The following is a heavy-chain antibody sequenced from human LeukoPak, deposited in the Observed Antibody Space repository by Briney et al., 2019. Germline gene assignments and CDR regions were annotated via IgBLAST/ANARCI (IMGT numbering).Heavy chain of an antibody. Sequence: GGSLRLSCAASGFTFSDYYMSWVRQAPGKGLEWVSYISSSGSTIYYADSVKGRFTISRDNAKNSLYLQMNSLRAEDTAVYYCAYCSSTSCSYYYYYYMDVWGKGTTVTVSS. V-gene: IGHV3-11*04. J-gene: IGHJ6*03. CDR2: ISSSGSTI. D-gene: IGHD2-2*01. CDR1: GFTFSDYY. CDR3: AYCSSTSCSYYYYYYMDV.